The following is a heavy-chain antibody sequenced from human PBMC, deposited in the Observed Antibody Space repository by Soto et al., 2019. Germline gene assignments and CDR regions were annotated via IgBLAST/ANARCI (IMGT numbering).Heavy chain of an antibody. D-gene: IGHD6-19*01. V-gene: IGHV3-15*01. J-gene: IGHJ4*02. Sequence: GGSLRLSCAASGFSFSNAWMSWVRQAPGKGLECVGRIKSKTDGGTTGYAAPVKGRFTISRDDSKNTLYLQMNSLKTEDTAVYYCTTSTGSGWYAFDYWGQGTLVTVSS. CDR1: GFSFSNAW. CDR2: IKSKTDGGTT. CDR3: TTSTGSGWYAFDY.